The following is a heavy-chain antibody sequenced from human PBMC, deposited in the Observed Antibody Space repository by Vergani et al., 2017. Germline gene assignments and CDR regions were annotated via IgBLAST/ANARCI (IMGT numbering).Heavy chain of an antibody. Sequence: QVQLVQSGAEVKKPGSSVKVSCKASGGTFSSYAIIWVRQAPGQGLEWMGGIIPIFGTADYAQKFQGRVTITADESTSTAYMELSSLRSEDTAVYYCASRATVANGGWFDPWGQGTLVTVSS. CDR1: GGTFSSYA. CDR2: IIPIFGTA. D-gene: IGHD4-23*01. CDR3: ASRATVANGGWFDP. J-gene: IGHJ5*02. V-gene: IGHV1-69*01.